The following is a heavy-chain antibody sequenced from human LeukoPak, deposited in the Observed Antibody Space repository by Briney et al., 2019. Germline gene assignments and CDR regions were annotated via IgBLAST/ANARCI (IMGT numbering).Heavy chain of an antibody. V-gene: IGHV4-4*08. D-gene: IGHD6-19*01. J-gene: IGHJ4*02. CDR1: GGSINSHY. CDR2: IYSTGKN. Sequence: SETLSLTCAVSGGSINSHYWGWIRQPPGKGLQWIGDIYSTGKNNYNPSLKSRVTISLDTSKSHLSLNLTSVLAAGTAIYYCVRRDTGWNYFDYWGQGILVTVSS. CDR3: VRRDTGWNYFDY.